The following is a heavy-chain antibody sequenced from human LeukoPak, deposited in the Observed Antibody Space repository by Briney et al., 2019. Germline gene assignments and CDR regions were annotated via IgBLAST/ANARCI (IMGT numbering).Heavy chain of an antibody. CDR3: ARDRGYYGSGSYYYYGMDV. D-gene: IGHD3-10*01. J-gene: IGHJ6*02. CDR2: IIPIFGTA. Sequence: SVKVSCKASGGTFSSYAISWVRQAPGQGLEWMGGIIPIFGTANYAQKFQGRVTITADESTSTAYMELSSLRSEDTAVYYCARDRGYYGSGSYYYYGMDVWGQGTTVTVSS. CDR1: GGTFSSYA. V-gene: IGHV1-69*13.